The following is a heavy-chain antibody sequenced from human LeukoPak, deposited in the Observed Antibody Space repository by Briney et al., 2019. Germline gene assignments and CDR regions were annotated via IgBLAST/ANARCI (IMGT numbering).Heavy chain of an antibody. CDR3: ARGRYYYDSSGYFQIHFDY. J-gene: IGHJ4*02. D-gene: IGHD3-22*01. V-gene: IGHV1-2*02. CDR2: INPNSGGT. CDR1: GYTFTGYY. Sequence: ASVKVSCKASGYTFTGYYMHWVRQAPEQGLEWMGWINPNSGGTNYAQKFQGRVTMTRDTSISTAYMELSRLRSDDTAVYYCARGRYYYDSSGYFQIHFDYWGQGTLVAVSS.